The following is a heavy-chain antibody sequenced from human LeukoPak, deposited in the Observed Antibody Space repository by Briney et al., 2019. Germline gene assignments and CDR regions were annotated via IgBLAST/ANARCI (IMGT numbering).Heavy chain of an antibody. CDR3: ARVSDSSGNFDY. V-gene: IGHV1-69*02. J-gene: IGHJ4*02. Sequence: SVKVSCKASGGTFSSYTISWVRQAPGQGLQWMGRIIPILGIANYAQKFQGRVTITADKSTSTAYMELSSLRSEDTAVYYCARVSDSSGNFDYWGQGTLVTVSS. CDR1: GGTFSSYT. CDR2: IIPILGIA. D-gene: IGHD3-22*01.